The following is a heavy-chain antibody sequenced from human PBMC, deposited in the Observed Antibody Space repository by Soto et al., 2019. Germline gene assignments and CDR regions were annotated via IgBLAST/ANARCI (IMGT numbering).Heavy chain of an antibody. CDR3: ARRGKEYDTLFWFDP. CDR1: GFSFTNYL. J-gene: IGHJ5*02. V-gene: IGHV5-51*01. Sequence: EESLKISCKGSGFSFTNYLLAWVRQMPGKGLEWIGIIFPEDSDARYSPSFQGQVTISADKSISTAYLQWSSLKASDTAMYYCARRGKEYDTLFWFDPWGQGTLVTVS. CDR2: IFPEDSDA. D-gene: IGHD3-9*01.